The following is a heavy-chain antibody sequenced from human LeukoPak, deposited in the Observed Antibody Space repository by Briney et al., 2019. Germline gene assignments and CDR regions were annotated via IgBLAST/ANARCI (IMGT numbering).Heavy chain of an antibody. Sequence: SETLSLTCAVSGGSISSYYWSWIRQPPGKGLEWVGYIYYSGTTNYNPSLKSRVTISVDTSKNQFSLKLSSVTAADTAVYYCARGVYIAAAQYGYWGQGTLVTVSS. V-gene: IGHV4-59*01. CDR2: IYYSGTT. D-gene: IGHD6-13*01. J-gene: IGHJ4*02. CDR3: ARGVYIAAAQYGY. CDR1: GGSISSYY.